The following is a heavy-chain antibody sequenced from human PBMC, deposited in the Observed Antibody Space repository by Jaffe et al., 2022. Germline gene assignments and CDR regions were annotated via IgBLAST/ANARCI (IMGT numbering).Heavy chain of an antibody. CDR1: GFTFDDYA. V-gene: IGHV3-43D*04. J-gene: IGHJ6*03. CDR2: ISWDGGST. Sequence: EVQLVESGGVVVQPGGSLRLSCAASGFTFDDYAMHWVRQAPGKGLEWVSLISWDGGSTYYADSVKGRFTISRDNSKNSLYLQMNSLRAEDTALYYCAKDSQWLTASYYMDVWGKGTTVTVSS. CDR3: AKDSQWLTASYYMDV. D-gene: IGHD6-19*01.